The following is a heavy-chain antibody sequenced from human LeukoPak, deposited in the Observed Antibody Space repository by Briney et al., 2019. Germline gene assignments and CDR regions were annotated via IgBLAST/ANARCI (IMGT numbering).Heavy chain of an antibody. Sequence: SETLSLTCTVSGGSISSYYWSWIRQPAGKGLEWIGRIYTSGSTNYNPSLKSRVTMSVDTSKNQFSLKLNSVTAADTAVYYCARGAYSSSSLDYWGQGTLVTVPS. D-gene: IGHD2-21*01. CDR1: GGSISSYY. V-gene: IGHV4-4*07. J-gene: IGHJ4*02. CDR2: IYTSGST. CDR3: ARGAYSSSSLDY.